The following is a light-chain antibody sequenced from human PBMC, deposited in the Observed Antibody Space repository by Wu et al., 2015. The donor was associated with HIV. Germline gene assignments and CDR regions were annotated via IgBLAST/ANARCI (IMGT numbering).Light chain of an antibody. CDR3: QQYGSSPT. Sequence: EIVLTQSPGTLSLSPGERATLSCRASQSVSSSYLAWYQQKPGQAPRLLIYAASRRATGIPDRFSGSGSGTDFTLTISRLEPADFAVYYCQQYGSSPTFGGGTKVEIK. V-gene: IGKV3-20*01. CDR1: QSVSSSY. J-gene: IGKJ4*01. CDR2: AAS.